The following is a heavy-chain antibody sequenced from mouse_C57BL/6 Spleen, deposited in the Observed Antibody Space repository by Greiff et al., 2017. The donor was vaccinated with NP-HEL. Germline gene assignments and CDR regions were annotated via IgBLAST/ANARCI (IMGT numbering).Heavy chain of an antibody. CDR2: IWSGGST. V-gene: IGHV2-2*01. J-gene: IGHJ3*01. CDR3: ARGGGNYGLAWFAY. Sequence: QVQLKESGPGLVQPSQSLSITCTVSGFSLTSYGVHWVRQSPGKGLEWLGVIWSGGSTDYNAAFISRLSISKDNSKSQVFFKMNSLQADDTAIYYCARGGGNYGLAWFAYWGQGTLVTVSA. D-gene: IGHD2-1*01. CDR1: GFSLTSYG.